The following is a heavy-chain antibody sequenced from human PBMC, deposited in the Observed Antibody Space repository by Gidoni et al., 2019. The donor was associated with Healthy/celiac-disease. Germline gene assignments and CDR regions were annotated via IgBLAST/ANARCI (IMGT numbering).Heavy chain of an antibody. Sequence: EVQLVESGGGFVQPGRSLRLSCTASGFTFGDYAMSWFRQAPGKGLGWVGFIRSKAYGGTTEYAASVKGRFTISRDDSKSIAYLQMNSLKTEDTAVYYCTRDRWELLQDYYYYGMDVWGQGTTVTVSS. CDR2: IRSKAYGGTT. CDR3: TRDRWELLQDYYYYGMDV. CDR1: GFTFGDYA. V-gene: IGHV3-49*03. D-gene: IGHD1-26*01. J-gene: IGHJ6*02.